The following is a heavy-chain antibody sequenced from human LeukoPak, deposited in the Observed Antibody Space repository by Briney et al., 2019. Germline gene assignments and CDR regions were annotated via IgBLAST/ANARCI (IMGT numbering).Heavy chain of an antibody. CDR1: GGSISSSSYY. CDR3: TRVLMRGYSGYGGDYYYGMDV. V-gene: IGHV4-39*07. D-gene: IGHD5-12*01. J-gene: IGHJ6*02. CDR2: IYYTGNT. Sequence: SETLSLTCTVSGGSISSSSYYWGWIRQPPGKGLEWIGSIYYTGNTYHNPSLKSRVTISVDKSKNQFSLKLSSVTAADTAVYYCTRVLMRGYSGYGGDYYYGMDVWGQGTTVTVSS.